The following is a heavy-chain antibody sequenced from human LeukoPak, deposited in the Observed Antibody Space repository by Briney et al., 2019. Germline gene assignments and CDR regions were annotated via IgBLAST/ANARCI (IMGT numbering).Heavy chain of an antibody. D-gene: IGHD6-6*01. V-gene: IGHV3-7*01. Sequence: GGSLRLSCAASGFTFSSYWMSWARQAPGKGLEWVANIKQDGSEKYYVDSVKGRFTISRDNAKNSLYLQMNSLRAEDTAVYYCARVRSSSLRSSSSSYYYYYMDVWGKGTTVTVSS. CDR2: IKQDGSEK. CDR1: GFTFSSYW. CDR3: ARVRSSSLRSSSSSYYYYYMDV. J-gene: IGHJ6*03.